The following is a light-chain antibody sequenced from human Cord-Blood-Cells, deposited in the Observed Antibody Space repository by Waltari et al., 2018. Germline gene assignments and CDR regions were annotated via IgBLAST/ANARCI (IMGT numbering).Light chain of an antibody. CDR2: EVS. Sequence: QSALTQPASVSGSPGQSITISCTGTSSDVGSYNLVSWYKQHPGKAPKLMIYEVSKRPSVVSKRFSGSKSGNTASLTSSGLQAEDEADYYCCSYAGSSTYVVFGGGTKLTVL. V-gene: IGLV2-23*02. J-gene: IGLJ2*01. CDR1: SSDVGSYNL. CDR3: CSYAGSSTYVV.